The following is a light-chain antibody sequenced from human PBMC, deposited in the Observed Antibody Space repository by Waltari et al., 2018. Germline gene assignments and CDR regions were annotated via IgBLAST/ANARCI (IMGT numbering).Light chain of an antibody. CDR1: ALPNKY. V-gene: IGLV3-10*01. CDR3: YSTDRTGKQRV. CDR2: EDN. Sequence: SYELTQPPSVSVSPGQTARITCSGDALPNKYGYWYQQKSGQPPVLVMYEDNKRRSGIPERFSGSSSGTMVTLTISGAQVEYEGDYYCYSTDRTGKQRVFGGGTKLTVL. J-gene: IGLJ2*01.